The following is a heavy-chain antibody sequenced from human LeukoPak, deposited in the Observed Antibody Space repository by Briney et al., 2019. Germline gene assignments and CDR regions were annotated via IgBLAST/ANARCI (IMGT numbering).Heavy chain of an antibody. J-gene: IGHJ4*02. CDR3: ARGRQTGFWSGYSDY. CDR2: IIPIFGTA. Sequence: SVKVSCKASGYTFTSYGISWVRQAPGQGLEWMGGIIPIFGTANYAQKFQGRVTITADESTSTAYMELSSLRSEDTAVYYCARGRQTGFWSGYSDYWGQGTLVTVSS. CDR1: GYTFTSYG. D-gene: IGHD3-3*01. V-gene: IGHV1-69*13.